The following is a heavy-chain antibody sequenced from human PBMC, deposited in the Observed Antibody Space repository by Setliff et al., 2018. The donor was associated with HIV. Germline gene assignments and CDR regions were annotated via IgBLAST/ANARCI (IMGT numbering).Heavy chain of an antibody. D-gene: IGHD1-1*01. CDR2: VYFDET. J-gene: IGHJ3*02. Sequence: SETLSLTCSVSGDLSAYTWNWIRQSPGKGPEWIGYVYFDETNYNPSLKGRVTISSDNSKERFSLSLRSVSAADTAVYYCARAYNFWAHFDTWGPGITVTVSS. V-gene: IGHV4-59*01. CDR1: GDLSAYT. CDR3: ARAYNFWAHFDT.